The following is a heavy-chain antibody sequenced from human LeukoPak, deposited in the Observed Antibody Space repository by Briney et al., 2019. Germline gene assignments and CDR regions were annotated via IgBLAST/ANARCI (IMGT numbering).Heavy chain of an antibody. D-gene: IGHD2-2*01. Sequence: SETLSLTCAVYGGSFSGYYWSWIRQPPGKGLEWIGEINHSGSTNYNPSLKSRVTISVDTSKNQFSLKLSSVTAADTAVYYCARRDIVVVPAANHFDYWGQGTLVTVSS. CDR3: ARRDIVVVPAANHFDY. V-gene: IGHV4-34*01. CDR1: GGSFSGYY. J-gene: IGHJ4*02. CDR2: INHSGST.